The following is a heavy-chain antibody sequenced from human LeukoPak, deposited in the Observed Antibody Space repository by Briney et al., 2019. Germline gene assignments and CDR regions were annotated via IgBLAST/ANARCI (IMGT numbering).Heavy chain of an antibody. V-gene: IGHV1-46*01. D-gene: IGHD3-10*01. CDR3: ARSRSITMVRGVIGHNWFDP. CDR2: INPSGGST. J-gene: IGHJ5*02. CDR1: GYTFTSYY. Sequence: ASVKVSCKASGYTFTSYYMHWVRQAPGQGLEWMGIINPSGGSTSYAQKFQGRVTMTRDTSTSTVYMELSSLRSEDTAVYYCARSRSITMVRGVIGHNWFDPWGQGTLVTVSS.